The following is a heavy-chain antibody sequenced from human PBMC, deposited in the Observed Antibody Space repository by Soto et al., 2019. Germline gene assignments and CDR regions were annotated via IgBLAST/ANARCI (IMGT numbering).Heavy chain of an antibody. J-gene: IGHJ4*02. D-gene: IGHD5-18*01. Sequence: QVQLVQSGDEVKKPGASVKVSCKASGYTLTIYGFTWVRQAPGQGLEWMGWISNHNGNTNYAQKFQGRVTMTTDTSTSTAHMALRRLRSDDTAVYYCARVVTLYLARRIYFDFWGQGTLVTVSS. CDR2: ISNHNGNT. CDR1: GYTLTIYG. CDR3: ARVVTLYLARRIYFDF. V-gene: IGHV1-18*01.